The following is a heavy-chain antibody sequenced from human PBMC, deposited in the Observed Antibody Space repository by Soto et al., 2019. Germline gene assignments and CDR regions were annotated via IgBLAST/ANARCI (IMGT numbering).Heavy chain of an antibody. Sequence: GGSLRLSCAASGFTFSSYAMHWVRQAPGKGLEYVSAISSNGGSTYYANSVKGRFTISRDNSKNTLYLQMGSLRAEDMDVYYCARYPSPSDTVGYYYGMDVWGQGTTVTVSS. CDR3: ARYPSPSDTVGYYYGMDV. V-gene: IGHV3-64*01. D-gene: IGHD1-26*01. CDR2: ISSNGGST. CDR1: GFTFSSYA. J-gene: IGHJ6*02.